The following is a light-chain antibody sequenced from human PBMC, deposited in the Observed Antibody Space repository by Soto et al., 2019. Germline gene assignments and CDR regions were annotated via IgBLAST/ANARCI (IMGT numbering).Light chain of an antibody. Sequence: DIQMTQSPSTLSASVGDRVTITCRASQSIRSWLAWYQQKPGKAPKLLIYKASSLESGVPSRFSGSGSGTEFTLTISSLQPDDLATYYCQQYDSYSPWTFGQGTKVEIK. CDR2: KAS. CDR3: QQYDSYSPWT. J-gene: IGKJ1*01. CDR1: QSIRSW. V-gene: IGKV1-5*03.